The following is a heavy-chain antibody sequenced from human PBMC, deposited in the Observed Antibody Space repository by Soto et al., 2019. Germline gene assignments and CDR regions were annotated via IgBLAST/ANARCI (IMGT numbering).Heavy chain of an antibody. CDR3: ARDVSSSWRFYYYYGMDV. Sequence: XSGKGCCKASGYTFTSYGISWVRQAPGQGLEWMGWISAYNGNTNYAQKLQGRVTMTTDTATSTCYMELRSLRSDDTAVYYCARDVSSSWRFYYYYGMDVSGQGTTGTVSS. V-gene: IGHV1-18*04. D-gene: IGHD6-13*01. J-gene: IGHJ6*02. CDR2: ISAYNGNT. CDR1: GYTFTSYG.